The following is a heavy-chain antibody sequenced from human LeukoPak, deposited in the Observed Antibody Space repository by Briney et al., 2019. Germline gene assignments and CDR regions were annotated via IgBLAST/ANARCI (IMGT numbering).Heavy chain of an antibody. D-gene: IGHD3-10*01. CDR2: ISSSGSTI. CDR1: GFTFSSYE. J-gene: IGHJ4*02. V-gene: IGHV3-48*03. Sequence: PGGSLRLSCAASGFTFSSYEMNWVRQAPGKGLEWVSYISSSGSTIYYADSVKGRFTISRDNAKNSLYLQMNSLRVEDTAVYYCAGSHFTIYYFESWGQGTLVTVSS. CDR3: AGSHFTIYYFES.